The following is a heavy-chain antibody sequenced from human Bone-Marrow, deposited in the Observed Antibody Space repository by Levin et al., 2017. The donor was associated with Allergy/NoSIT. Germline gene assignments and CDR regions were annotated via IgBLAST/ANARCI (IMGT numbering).Heavy chain of an antibody. J-gene: IGHJ6*03. CDR2: IYTTGST. CDR3: ARDRLASLYYYSMDV. Sequence: HSQTLSLTCSVSGGSISSGRYYFTWVRQSAGKGLEWIGRIYTTGSTNYNPSLESRVTISRDTFKKEVYLTLSSVTAADTAVYYCARDRLASLYYYSMDVWGRGTTVIVSS. V-gene: IGHV4-61*02. CDR1: GGSISSGRYY.